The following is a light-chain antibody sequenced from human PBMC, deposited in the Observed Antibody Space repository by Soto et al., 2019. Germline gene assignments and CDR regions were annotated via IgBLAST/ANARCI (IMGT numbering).Light chain of an antibody. CDR3: QQSLSVPIT. CDR1: QSIAGY. CDR2: SAS. J-gene: IGKJ5*01. Sequence: DIQMTQSPSSLSASVGDRVTITCRASQSIAGYLSWYQQRPGKAPKFLIYSASSLQRGVPSRFSGSGSGTDFSLTINGLQPEDFATYCCQQSLSVPITFGQGTRLEIK. V-gene: IGKV1-39*01.